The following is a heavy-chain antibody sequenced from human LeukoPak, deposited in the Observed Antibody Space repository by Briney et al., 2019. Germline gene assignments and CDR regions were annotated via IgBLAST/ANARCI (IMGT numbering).Heavy chain of an antibody. CDR1: GYTFIRHW. Sequence: ASVKVSCKASGYTFIRHWMHWVRQAPGQGLEWMGVINPNGGTTIYAQKLQGRVTITTDESTSTAYMELSSLRSEDTAVYYCARGRSSSWQPFLVYYYYYMDVWGKGTTVTVSS. CDR3: ARGRSSSWQPFLVYYYYYMDV. CDR2: INPNGGTT. V-gene: IGHV1-46*01. J-gene: IGHJ6*03. D-gene: IGHD6-13*01.